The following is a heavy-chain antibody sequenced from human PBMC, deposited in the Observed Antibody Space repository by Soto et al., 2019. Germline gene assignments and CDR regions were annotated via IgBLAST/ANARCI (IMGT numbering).Heavy chain of an antibody. Sequence: QVQLVQSGAEVKKPGASVKVSCKASGYTFTSYGISWVRQAPGQGLEWMGWISAYNGNTNYAQKLQGRVTMTTDTSTSTAYMELRSLRSDDTAVYYCARGYCGGGSCYRSYWYFDLWGRGTLVTVSS. D-gene: IGHD2-15*01. CDR3: ARGYCGGGSCYRSYWYFDL. V-gene: IGHV1-18*01. CDR2: ISAYNGNT. J-gene: IGHJ2*01. CDR1: GYTFTSYG.